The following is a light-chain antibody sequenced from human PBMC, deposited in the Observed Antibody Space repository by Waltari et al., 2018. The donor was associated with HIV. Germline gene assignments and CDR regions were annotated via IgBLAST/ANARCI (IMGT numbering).Light chain of an antibody. CDR1: QSGSTN. CDR3: QQYNNWPGIT. CDR2: GAS. J-gene: IGKJ3*01. Sequence: EIVMTQSPVTLSMSPGERATLSCRASQSGSTNLAWYQQTPGQDPRLLIYGASTGATGIPARFSGSGSGTEFTLTISSLQSEDFAVYYCQQYNNWPGITFGPGTKVDIK. V-gene: IGKV3-15*01.